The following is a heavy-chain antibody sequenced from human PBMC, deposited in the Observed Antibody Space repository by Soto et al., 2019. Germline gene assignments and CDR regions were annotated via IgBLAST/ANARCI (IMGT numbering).Heavy chain of an antibody. CDR3: AKEYDSSGYGAFFDY. CDR2: VSSDGGLK. V-gene: IGHV3-30*18. CDR1: GFTFSSFG. D-gene: IGHD3-22*01. J-gene: IGHJ4*02. Sequence: QVQLVESGGGVVQPGRSLRLSCEASGFTFSSFGMHWVRQAPGKGLEWVAVVSSDGGLKYYADSVKGRFTISRDNSKNTLYLQMNSLGAEDTAIYYFAKEYDSSGYGAFFDYWGQGTLVTVSS.